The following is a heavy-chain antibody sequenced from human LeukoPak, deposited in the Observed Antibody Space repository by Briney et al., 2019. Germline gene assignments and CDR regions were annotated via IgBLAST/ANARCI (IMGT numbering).Heavy chain of an antibody. CDR1: GYTFTGYY. J-gene: IGHJ4*02. CDR3: ARGTEQWLVPPYSDY. V-gene: IGHV1-2*02. D-gene: IGHD6-19*01. CDR2: INPNSGGT. Sequence: ASVKVSCKASGYTFTGYYMHWVRQAPGQGLEWMGWINPNSGGTSYAQKFQGRVTMTRDTSISTAYMELSRLRSDDTAVYYCARGTEQWLVPPYSDYWGQGTLVTVSS.